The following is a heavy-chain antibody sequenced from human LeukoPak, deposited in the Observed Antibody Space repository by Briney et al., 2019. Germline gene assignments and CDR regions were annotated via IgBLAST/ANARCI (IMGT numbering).Heavy chain of an antibody. CDR2: ISGSAGST. Sequence: GGSLRLSCAASGFTFSSYAMSWVRQAPGKGLEWVSAISGSAGSTYYADSVKGRFTISRDNSKNTLYLQMNSLRAEDTAVYYCANSIYYYGNFDYWGQGTLVTVSS. CDR1: GFTFSSYA. J-gene: IGHJ4*02. D-gene: IGHD3-10*01. CDR3: ANSIYYYGNFDY. V-gene: IGHV3-23*01.